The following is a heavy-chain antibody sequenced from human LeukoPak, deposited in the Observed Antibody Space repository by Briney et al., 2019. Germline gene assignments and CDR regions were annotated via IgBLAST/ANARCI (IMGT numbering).Heavy chain of an antibody. CDR3: ARDAIAALGGEFDY. CDR2: TSYGENNK. D-gene: IGHD6-13*01. Sequence: GGSLRLSCAASGFTFNNYAMHWVRQAPGKGLEWVAVTSYGENNKYYADSVKGRFTISRDNSKNMLYLQMNSLRAEDTALYYCARDAIAALGGEFDYWGQGTLVTVSS. V-gene: IGHV3-30-3*01. CDR1: GFTFNNYA. J-gene: IGHJ4*02.